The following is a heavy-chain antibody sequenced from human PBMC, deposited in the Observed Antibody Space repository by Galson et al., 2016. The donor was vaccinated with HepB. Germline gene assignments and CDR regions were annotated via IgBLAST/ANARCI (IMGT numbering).Heavy chain of an antibody. Sequence: SLRLSCAASGFTFSSYAMSWVRQAPGKGLEWVSTISGSGDDTYYADSVKGRFTISSDNSKSTLFLQMNSLRVDDTAISFCARMAKGGYSNSWGQGAPVTVSS. V-gene: IGHV3-23*01. CDR2: ISGSGDDT. CDR3: ARMAKGGYSNS. J-gene: IGHJ4*02. CDR1: GFTFSSYA. D-gene: IGHD3-22*01.